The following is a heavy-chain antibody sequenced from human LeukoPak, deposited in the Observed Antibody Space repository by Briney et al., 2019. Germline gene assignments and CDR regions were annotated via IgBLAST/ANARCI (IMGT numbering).Heavy chain of an antibody. D-gene: IGHD5-24*01. Sequence: SETLSLTCTISGGSIRGYFWSWIRQPPGKGLEWIGYIYYSGSTGYSPSLKSRVTISVDTSKNQFSLKLTSVTAADTAVYYCARGRWLPLPDQWGQGTLVTVSS. CDR2: IYYSGST. J-gene: IGHJ4*02. V-gene: IGHV4-59*01. CDR1: GGSIRGYF. CDR3: ARGRWLPLPDQ.